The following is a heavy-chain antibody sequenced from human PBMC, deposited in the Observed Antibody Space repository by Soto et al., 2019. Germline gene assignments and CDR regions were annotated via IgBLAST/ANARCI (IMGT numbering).Heavy chain of an antibody. V-gene: IGHV1-2*04. CDR2: INPNSGGT. Sequence: ASVKVSCKASGYTFTGYYMHWVRQAPGQGLEWMGWINPNSGGTNYAQKFQGWVTMTRDTSISTAYMELSRLRSDDTAVYYCARGGGSSSWYYYYGMDVWGQGTTVTVSS. CDR3: ARGGGSSSWYYYYGMDV. J-gene: IGHJ6*02. D-gene: IGHD6-13*01. CDR1: GYTFTGYY.